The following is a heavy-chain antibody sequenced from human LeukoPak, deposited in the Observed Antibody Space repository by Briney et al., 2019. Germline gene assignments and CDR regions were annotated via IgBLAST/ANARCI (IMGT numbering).Heavy chain of an antibody. D-gene: IGHD3/OR15-3a*01. Sequence: SGTLSLTCAVSGGSISSSNWWSWVRQPPGEGLEWIGEIYHSGSTYYNPSLKSRVTISVDRSKNQFSLKLSSVTAADTAVYYCAREGVGDWSNWFDPWGQGTLVTVSS. CDR1: GGSISSSNW. CDR3: AREGVGDWSNWFDP. CDR2: IYHSGST. V-gene: IGHV4-4*02. J-gene: IGHJ5*02.